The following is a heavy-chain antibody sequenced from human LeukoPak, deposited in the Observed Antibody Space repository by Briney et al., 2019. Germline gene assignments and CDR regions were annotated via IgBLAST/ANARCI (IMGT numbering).Heavy chain of an antibody. Sequence: GGSLRLSCAASGFTFSIYEMNWVRQAPGKGLEWVSYISNSVSGTTIYYADSVKGRFTISRDNAKNSLYLQMNSPRAEDTAVYYCARADMAVVPVFDYWGRGALVTVSS. J-gene: IGHJ4*02. V-gene: IGHV3-48*03. CDR1: GFTFSIYE. CDR3: ARADMAVVPVFDY. D-gene: IGHD6-19*01. CDR2: ISNSVSGTTI.